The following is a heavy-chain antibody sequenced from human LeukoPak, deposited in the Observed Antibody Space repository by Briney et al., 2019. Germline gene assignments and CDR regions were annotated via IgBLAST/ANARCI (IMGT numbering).Heavy chain of an antibody. D-gene: IGHD3-3*01. Sequence: GGSLRLSCAASGFTFSSYAMRWVRQAPGKGLEWVSAISGSGGSTYYADSVKGRFTISRANSKNTLYLQMNSLRADDTAVYYCAKEGYDFWSGYYPQPHDYWGQGTLVTVSS. V-gene: IGHV3-23*01. CDR2: ISGSGGST. CDR1: GFTFSSYA. CDR3: AKEGYDFWSGYYPQPHDY. J-gene: IGHJ4*02.